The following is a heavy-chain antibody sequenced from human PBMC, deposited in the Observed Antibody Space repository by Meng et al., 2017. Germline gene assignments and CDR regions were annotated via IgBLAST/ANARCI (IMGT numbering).Heavy chain of an antibody. CDR3: ARVLAVAGTGYYYYGMDV. CDR2: TYYRSKWCN. Sequence: SQTLSLTCAISGDSVSIDSAASDWIRQSPSSGLEWLGRTYYRSKWCNDYTVSVKSRISITPATSKHQFSLQLNSVTTEDTAVYYCARVLAVAGTGYYYYGMDVWGQGTTVTVSS. V-gene: IGHV6-1*01. J-gene: IGHJ6*02. CDR1: GDSVSIDSAA. D-gene: IGHD6-19*01.